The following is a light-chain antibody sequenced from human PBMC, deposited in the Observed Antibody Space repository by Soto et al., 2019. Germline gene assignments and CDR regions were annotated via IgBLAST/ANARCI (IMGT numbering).Light chain of an antibody. Sequence: EIVLTQSPATLSLSPGERATLSCRASQSVDRYLAWYQQKPGQAPRLLIFDASNSATGIPARFSGSGSGTDFTLTISSLEPEDVSVYYWQQRDNGLTFGGGTKVEMK. J-gene: IGKJ4*01. CDR3: QQRDNGLT. V-gene: IGKV3-11*01. CDR2: DAS. CDR1: QSVDRY.